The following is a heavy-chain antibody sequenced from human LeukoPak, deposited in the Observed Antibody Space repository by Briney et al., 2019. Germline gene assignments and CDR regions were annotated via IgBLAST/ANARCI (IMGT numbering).Heavy chain of an antibody. D-gene: IGHD3-22*01. CDR1: GFTFSSYS. V-gene: IGHV3-21*01. J-gene: IGHJ4*02. Sequence: GGSLRLSCAASGFTFSSYSMNWVRQAPGKGLEWVSSISSSSSYIYYADSVKGRFTISRDNAKNSLYLQMNSLRAEDTAVYYCAREVDSSGYSFGYWGQGTLVTVSS. CDR2: ISSSSSYI. CDR3: AREVDSSGYSFGY.